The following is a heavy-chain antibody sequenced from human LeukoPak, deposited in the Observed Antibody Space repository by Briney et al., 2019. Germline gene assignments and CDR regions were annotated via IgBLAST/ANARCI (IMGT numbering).Heavy chain of an antibody. CDR2: ISSSSSYI. CDR1: GFTFSSYS. D-gene: IGHD5-18*01. V-gene: IGHV3-21*01. Sequence: GGSLRLSCAASGFTFSSYSMNWVRQAPGKGLEWVSSISSSSSYIYYADSVKGRFTISRDNAKNSPYLQMNSLRAEDTAVYYCARADWDTAMIDYWGQGTLVTVSS. CDR3: ARADWDTAMIDY. J-gene: IGHJ4*02.